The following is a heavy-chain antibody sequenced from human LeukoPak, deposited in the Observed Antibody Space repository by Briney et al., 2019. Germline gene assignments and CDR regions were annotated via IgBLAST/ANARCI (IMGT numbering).Heavy chain of an antibody. J-gene: IGHJ4*02. V-gene: IGHV4-59*01. CDR3: ARGIAGAKYGSSWYDY. Sequence: SETLSLTCTVSGGSISSYYWSWIRQPPGKGLEWIGYIYYSGSTNYNPSLKSRVTISVDTSKNQFSLKLSSVTAADTAVYYCARGIAGAKYGSSWYDYWGQGTLVTVSS. D-gene: IGHD6-13*01. CDR2: IYYSGST. CDR1: GGSISSYY.